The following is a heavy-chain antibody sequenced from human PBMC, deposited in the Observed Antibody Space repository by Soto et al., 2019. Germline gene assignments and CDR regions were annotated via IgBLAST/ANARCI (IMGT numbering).Heavy chain of an antibody. Sequence: PGGSLKISCKGSGYSFTSYWIGWVRQMPGKGLEWMGIIYPGDSDTRYSPSFQGQVTISADKSISTAYLQWSSLKASDTAMYYCARRGSRKLYGMDVWGQGTTVTVSS. D-gene: IGHD2-2*01. V-gene: IGHV5-51*01. CDR2: IYPGDSDT. CDR1: GYSFTSYW. J-gene: IGHJ6*02. CDR3: ARRGSRKLYGMDV.